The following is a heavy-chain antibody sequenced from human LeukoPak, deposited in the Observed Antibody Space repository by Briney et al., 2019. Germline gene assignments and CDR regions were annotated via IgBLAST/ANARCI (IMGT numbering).Heavy chain of an antibody. CDR2: VKQDVTEK. V-gene: IGHV3-7*01. Sequence: GGSLRLSCAASGFTFSSYWMSWVRQAPGKGLEWVAYVKQDVTEKYYVDSVKGRFSISRDNAKNSLYLQMNSLRAEDTAVYYCAREDTELTDYWGQGTLVTVSS. D-gene: IGHD2-8*01. CDR3: AREDTELTDY. CDR1: GFTFSSYW. J-gene: IGHJ4*02.